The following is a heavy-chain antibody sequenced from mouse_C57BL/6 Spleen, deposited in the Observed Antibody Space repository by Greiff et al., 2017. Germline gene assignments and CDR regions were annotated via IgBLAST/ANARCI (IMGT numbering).Heavy chain of an antibody. V-gene: IGHV5-6*02. CDR2: ISSGGSYT. Sequence: DVKLVESGGDLVKPGGSLKLSCAASGFTFSSYGMSWVRQTPDKRLEWVATISSGGSYTYYPDSVQGRFTISRDNAKNTLYLQMSSLKSEDTAMYYCARPIYYGYDGFAYWGQGTLVTVSA. D-gene: IGHD2-2*01. J-gene: IGHJ3*01. CDR1: GFTFSSYG. CDR3: ARPIYYGYDGFAY.